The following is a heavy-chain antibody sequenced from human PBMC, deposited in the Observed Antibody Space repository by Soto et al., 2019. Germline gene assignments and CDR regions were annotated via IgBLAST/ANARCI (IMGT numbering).Heavy chain of an antibody. V-gene: IGHV3-30-3*01. D-gene: IGHD5-12*01. J-gene: IGHJ6*01. Sequence: QVQLVESGGGVVQPGRSLRLSCAASGFTFSSYAMHWVRQAPGKGLEWVAVISYDGSNKYYADSVKGRFTISRDNSKNTLYLQMNSLRAEDTAVYYCARDSRIVATTRYYYYGMDVW. CDR3: ARDSRIVATTRYYYYGMDV. CDR2: ISYDGSNK. CDR1: GFTFSSYA.